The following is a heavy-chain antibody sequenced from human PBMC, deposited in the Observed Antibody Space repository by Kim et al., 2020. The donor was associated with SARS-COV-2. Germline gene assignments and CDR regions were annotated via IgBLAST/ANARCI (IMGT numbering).Heavy chain of an antibody. Sequence: GGSLRLSCAASGFTFSSYSMNWVRQAPGKGLEWVSYISSSSTIYYADSVMGRFTISRDNAKNSLYLKMNSLRDEDTAVYYCAGENRYRYCTNGVCYRWFDPWGQGTLVTVSS. D-gene: IGHD2-8*01. CDR3: AGENRYRYCTNGVCYRWFDP. CDR1: GFTFSSYS. V-gene: IGHV3-48*02. J-gene: IGHJ5*02. CDR2: ISSSSTI.